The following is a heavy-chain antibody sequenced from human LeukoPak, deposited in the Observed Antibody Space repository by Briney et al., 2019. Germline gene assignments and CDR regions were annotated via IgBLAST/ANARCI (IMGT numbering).Heavy chain of an antibody. D-gene: IGHD5-18*01. CDR3: ARLVRDTATGYWYFDL. V-gene: IGHV4-59*01. Sequence: SETLSLTCTVSGGSISSYYWSWIRQPPGKGLEWIAHIYYSGDTNYNPSLKSRVTISVDTSKNQFSLKLNSVTAADTAVYYCARLVRDTATGYWYFDLWGRGTLVTISS. CDR2: IYYSGDT. J-gene: IGHJ2*01. CDR1: GGSISSYY.